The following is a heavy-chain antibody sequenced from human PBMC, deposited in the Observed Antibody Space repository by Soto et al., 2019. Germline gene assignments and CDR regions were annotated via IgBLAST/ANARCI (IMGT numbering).Heavy chain of an antibody. CDR3: AKQQMGVIRALDY. Sequence: EVQILQSGGGLEQPGGSLRLSCAASGFTFSNYAMSWIRQAPGKGLEWVSTIRETGNTYYADSVRGRFATSRDNSENTLYLHMSSLRAEDTAVYYCAKQQMGVIRALDYWGQGTLVTVSS. J-gene: IGHJ4*02. CDR2: IRETGNT. D-gene: IGHD1-26*01. CDR1: GFTFSNYA. V-gene: IGHV3-23*01.